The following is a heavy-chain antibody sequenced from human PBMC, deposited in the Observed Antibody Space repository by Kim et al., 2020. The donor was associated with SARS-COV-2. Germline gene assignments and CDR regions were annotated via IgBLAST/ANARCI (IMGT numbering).Heavy chain of an antibody. CDR3: ARALGDHSSPLGY. CDR1: GDSVSSNRVA. J-gene: IGHJ4*02. V-gene: IGHV6-1*01. Sequence: SQTLSLTCTISGDSVSSNRVAWNWIRQSPSRGLEWLGRTYYRSKFYNNYAESVKSRITITTDIFKNEFSLQLRSVTPEDTAMYYCARALGDHSSPLGYWGQGTPVPGSS. D-gene: IGHD6-13*01. CDR2: TYYRSKFYN.